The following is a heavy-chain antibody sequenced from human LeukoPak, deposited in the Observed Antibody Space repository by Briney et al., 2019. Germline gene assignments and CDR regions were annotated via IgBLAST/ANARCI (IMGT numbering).Heavy chain of an antibody. CDR1: GGSISSYY. CDR3: AKSNGYGLIDY. D-gene: IGHD5-12*01. V-gene: IGHV4-4*07. CDR2: IYTSGST. Sequence: PSETLSLTCTVSGGSISSYYWSWIRQPAGKGLEWIGRIYTSGSTNYNPSFKSRVTMSVDTSKNQFSLKLSSVTAADTAMYYCAKSNGYGLIDYWGQGTLVTVSS. J-gene: IGHJ4*02.